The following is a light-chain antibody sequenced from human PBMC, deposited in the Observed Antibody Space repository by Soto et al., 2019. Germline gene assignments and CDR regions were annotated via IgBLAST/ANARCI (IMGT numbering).Light chain of an antibody. CDR2: SNN. CDR3: AAWDDSLNGWV. V-gene: IGLV1-44*01. J-gene: IGLJ3*02. Sequence: QSVLAQPPSASGTHGQRVTISCSGSSSNIRTNTVNWYHQLPGTAPKLLIYSNNQRPSGVPDRFSGSKSGTSASLAISGLQSEDEADYYCAAWDDSLNGWVFGGGTKLTVL. CDR1: SSNIRTNT.